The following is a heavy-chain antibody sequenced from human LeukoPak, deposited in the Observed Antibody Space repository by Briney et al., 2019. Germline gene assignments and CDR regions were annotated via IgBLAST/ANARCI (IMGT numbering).Heavy chain of an antibody. CDR2: ISAYNGNT. J-gene: IGHJ2*01. D-gene: IGHD3-10*01. Sequence: ASVKVSCKASGYTFTSYAMHWVRQAPGQRLEWMGWISAYNGNTNYAQKLQGRVTMTTDTSTSTAYMELRSLRSDDTAVYYCARALGYYGSGRPPYWFDPLGRGTLVTVSS. CDR3: ARALGYYGSGRPPYWFDP. V-gene: IGHV1-18*01. CDR1: GYTFTSYA.